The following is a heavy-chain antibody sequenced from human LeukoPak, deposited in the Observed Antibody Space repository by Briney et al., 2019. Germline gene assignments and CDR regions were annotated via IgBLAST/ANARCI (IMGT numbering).Heavy chain of an antibody. CDR1: GCTFSSYW. J-gene: IGHJ6*02. V-gene: IGHV3-7*01. CDR3: ARQETDVLRFLEWLGGDYYYGMDV. CDR2: IKQDGSEK. D-gene: IGHD3-3*01. Sequence: PGGSLRLSCAASGCTFSSYWMSWVRQAPGKGLEWVANIKQDGSEKYYVDSVKGRFTISRDNAKNSLYLQMNSLRAEDTAVYYCARQETDVLRFLEWLGGDYYYGMDVWGQGTTVTVSS.